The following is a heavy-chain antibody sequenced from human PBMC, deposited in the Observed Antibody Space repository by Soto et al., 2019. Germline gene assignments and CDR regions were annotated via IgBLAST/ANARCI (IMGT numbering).Heavy chain of an antibody. CDR3: ARGPIPGTNWFDP. Sequence: QVQLVQSGGEVKKPGASVTVSCKASGYTFTSYGVSWVRQATGQGLGWMGWISAKNGNTNYVQRFQGRVTMTTDTSTSTAYMELRSLRSDDKAVYYCARGPIPGTNWFDPWGQGSLVTVSS. CDR2: ISAKNGNT. D-gene: IGHD1-7*01. V-gene: IGHV1-18*01. CDR1: GYTFTSYG. J-gene: IGHJ5*02.